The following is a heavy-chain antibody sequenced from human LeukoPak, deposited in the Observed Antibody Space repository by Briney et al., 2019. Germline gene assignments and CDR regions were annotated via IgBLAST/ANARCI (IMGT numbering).Heavy chain of an antibody. V-gene: IGHV3-7*01. CDR1: GFTFSSYA. D-gene: IGHD3-9*01. J-gene: IGHJ4*02. Sequence: PSGGSLRLSCAASGFTFSSYAMSWVRQAPGKGLEWVANIKQDGSEKYYVDSVKGRFTISRDNAKNSLYLQMNSLRAEDTAVYYCARVRDILTGYLTYYFDYWGQGTLVTVSS. CDR2: IKQDGSEK. CDR3: ARVRDILTGYLTYYFDY.